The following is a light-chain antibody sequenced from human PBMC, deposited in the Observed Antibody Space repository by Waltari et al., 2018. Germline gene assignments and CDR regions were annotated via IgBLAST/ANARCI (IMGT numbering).Light chain of an antibody. J-gene: IGKJ5*01. CDR3: QQYGSSSH. CDR1: QNINKW. Sequence: DIQMTQSPSTLSASVGDRVTLTCRASQNINKWLAWYQQKPGQAPKLLIYKSSNLQTGVPSRFSGSGSGTEFTLTINSLQPDDFATYYCQQYGSSSHFGQGTRLEIK. CDR2: KSS. V-gene: IGKV1-5*03.